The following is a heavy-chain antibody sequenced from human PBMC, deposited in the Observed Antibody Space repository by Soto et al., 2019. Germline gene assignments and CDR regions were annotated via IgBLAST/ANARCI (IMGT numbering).Heavy chain of an antibody. Sequence: ASVKVSCKASGYTFTSYGISSVRQAPGQGLEWMGWISAYNGNTNYAQKLQGRVTMTTDTSTSTAYMELRSLRSDDTAVYYCARADEVTKDYYYYYLDVWGKGTTVTVSS. D-gene: IGHD4-4*01. CDR1: GYTFTSYG. CDR3: ARADEVTKDYYYYYLDV. V-gene: IGHV1-18*01. J-gene: IGHJ6*03. CDR2: ISAYNGNT.